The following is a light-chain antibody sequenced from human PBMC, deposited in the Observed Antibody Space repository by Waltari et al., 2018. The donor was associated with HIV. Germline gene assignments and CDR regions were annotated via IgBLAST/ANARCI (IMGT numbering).Light chain of an antibody. CDR3: SSYADRNGFYVV. CDR1: NSDIGGYNY. Sequence: HSALTQPPSASGCPGPSVTISCPGTNSDIGGYNYASWYQQHPGKAPKLVISEVTKRPSGVPDSFSGSKSGTTASLTVSGLQAEDEADYYCSSYADRNGFYVVFGGGTRLTVL. V-gene: IGLV2-8*01. CDR2: EVT. J-gene: IGLJ2*01.